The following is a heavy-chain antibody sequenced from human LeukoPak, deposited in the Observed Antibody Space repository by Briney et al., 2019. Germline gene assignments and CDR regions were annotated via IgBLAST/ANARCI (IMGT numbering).Heavy chain of an antibody. V-gene: IGHV3-23*01. CDR3: SRGAVTIGY. CDR2: ISGSGGST. Sequence: GGSLRLSCAASGFTFSNAWMSWVRQAPGKGLEWVSAISGSGGSTYYADPVKGRFTISRDNSKNTLYLQMNSLKTEDTAVYYCSRGAVTIGYWGQGTLVTVSS. D-gene: IGHD4-17*01. CDR1: GFTFSNAW. J-gene: IGHJ4*02.